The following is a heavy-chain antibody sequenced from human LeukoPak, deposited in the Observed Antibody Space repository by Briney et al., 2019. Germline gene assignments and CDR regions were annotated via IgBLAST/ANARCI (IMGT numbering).Heavy chain of an antibody. J-gene: IGHJ4*02. Sequence: GGSLRLSCAASGFTFSSYEMNWVRQAPGEGLEWISYIISRGGTIKYADSVKGRFTISRDSAKNSLYLQMNSLRAEDTAVYYCARISGWYCDYWGQGTLVTVSS. CDR1: GFTFSSYE. D-gene: IGHD6-19*01. CDR2: IISRGGTI. CDR3: ARISGWYCDY. V-gene: IGHV3-48*03.